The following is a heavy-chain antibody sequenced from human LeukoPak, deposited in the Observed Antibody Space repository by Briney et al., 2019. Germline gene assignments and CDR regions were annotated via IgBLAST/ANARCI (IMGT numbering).Heavy chain of an antibody. CDR1: GYTFTGYY. D-gene: IGHD3-10*01. CDR2: INPNSGGT. Sequence: ASVKVSCKASGYTFTGYYMHWVRQAPGQGLEWMGRINPNSGGTNYAQKFQGRVTMTRDTSISTAYMELSRLRSDDTAVYYCASSVWFGEYYYYGMDVWGQGTTVTVSS. J-gene: IGHJ6*02. CDR3: ASSVWFGEYYYYGMDV. V-gene: IGHV1-2*06.